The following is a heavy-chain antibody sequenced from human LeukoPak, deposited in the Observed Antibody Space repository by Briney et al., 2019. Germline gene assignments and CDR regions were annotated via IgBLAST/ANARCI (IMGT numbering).Heavy chain of an antibody. V-gene: IGHV3-11*01. CDR3: ARAGYLNYYYYYMDV. CDR1: GFTVSSNY. J-gene: IGHJ6*03. Sequence: GGSLRLSCAASGFTVSSNYMSWVRQAPGKGLEWVSYISSSSSLYIYYGDSVKGRFTISRDNAKNSLYLQMNSLRAEDTALYYCARAGYLNYYYYYMDVWGKGTTVTVSS. CDR2: ISSSSSLYI. D-gene: IGHD5-12*01.